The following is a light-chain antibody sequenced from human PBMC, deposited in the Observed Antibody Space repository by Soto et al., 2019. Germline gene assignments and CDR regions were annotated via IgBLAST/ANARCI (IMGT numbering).Light chain of an antibody. CDR3: GADHGSGSKFVWV. J-gene: IGLJ3*02. CDR2: VGTGGIVG. CDR1: SGYSNYK. Sequence: QSVLTQPPSASASLGASGTLTCTLSSGYSNYKVDWYQQRPGEGPRFVMRVGTGGIVGSKGDGIPDRFSVLGSGLNRYLTIKNIQEEDESDYHCGADHGSGSKFVWVFGGGTKVTVL. V-gene: IGLV9-49*01.